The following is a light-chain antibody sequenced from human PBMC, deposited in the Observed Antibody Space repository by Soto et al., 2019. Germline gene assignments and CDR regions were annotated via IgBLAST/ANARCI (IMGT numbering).Light chain of an antibody. CDR1: RSLVYSDGNTS. Sequence: MTQSPLPLPVTLGQPVSISCRSSRSLVYSDGNTSLNWHQQTQGKAPNVXINVASTLRSGVPSRFSGSGSGTDFNRTINSLQPEDFATYFCQQSFTTTLTFGGGTKVDI. J-gene: IGKJ4*01. CDR3: QQSFTTTLT. V-gene: IGKV1-39*01. CDR2: VAS.